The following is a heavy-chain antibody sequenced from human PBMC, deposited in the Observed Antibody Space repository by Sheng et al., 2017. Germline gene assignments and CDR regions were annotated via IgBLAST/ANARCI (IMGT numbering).Heavy chain of an antibody. V-gene: IGHV3-23*04. J-gene: IGHJ6*02. D-gene: IGHD5-12*01. CDR1: GFTFSTYA. CDR3: AKDLHSAGYGGPGLYYYYYGMDV. Sequence: EVQLVESGGGLVQPGGSLRLSCAASGFTFSTYAMSWVRQAPGKGLEWVSVITGSGGSTYYADSVKGRFTISRDNSKNTLYLQMNSLRAEDTAVYYCAKDLHSAGYGGPGLYYYYYGMDVWGQGTTVTVSS. CDR2: ITGSGGST.